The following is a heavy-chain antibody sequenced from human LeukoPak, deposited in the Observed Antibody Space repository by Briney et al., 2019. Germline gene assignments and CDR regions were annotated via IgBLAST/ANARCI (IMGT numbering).Heavy chain of an antibody. CDR1: GYTFTSYA. J-gene: IGHJ6*03. V-gene: IGHV7-4-1*02. CDR3: ARGFISPLIHGYYYYMDV. Sequence: ASVKVSCKASGYTFTSYAMNWVRQAPGQGLEWMGWTNTNTGNPTYAQGFTGRFVFSLDTSVSTAYLQISSLKAEDTAVYYCARGFISPLIHGYYYYMDVWGKGTTVTVSS. D-gene: IGHD3-10*01. CDR2: TNTNTGNP.